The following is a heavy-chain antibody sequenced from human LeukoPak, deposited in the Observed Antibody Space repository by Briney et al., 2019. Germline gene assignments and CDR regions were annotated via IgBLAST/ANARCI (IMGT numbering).Heavy chain of an antibody. Sequence: PGGSLRLSCAASGFTFSSYEMNWVRQAPGKGLEWVSYISSSGSTIYYADSVKGRFTISRDNAKNSLYLQMNSLRAEDTAVYYCARDHGGGRTPAYGLDYWGQGTLVTVSS. D-gene: IGHD3-16*01. CDR3: ARDHGGGRTPAYGLDY. J-gene: IGHJ4*02. CDR1: GFTFSSYE. V-gene: IGHV3-48*03. CDR2: ISSSGSTI.